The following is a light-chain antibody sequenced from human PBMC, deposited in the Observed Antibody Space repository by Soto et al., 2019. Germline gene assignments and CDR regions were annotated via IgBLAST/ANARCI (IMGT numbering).Light chain of an antibody. J-gene: IGKJ5*01. CDR3: MQGTHWPPVT. CDR1: QGLVYSDGNTY. V-gene: IGKV2-30*01. CDR2: KVS. Sequence: DVVMTQSPLSLPVTLGQRASISCSSSQGLVYSDGNTYLNWVPKRPGQSQRRLSYKVSNRDSGVPDRFSGSVSGTDFTLKISRVEAEDVGVYYCMQGTHWPPVTFGQGTRLEIK.